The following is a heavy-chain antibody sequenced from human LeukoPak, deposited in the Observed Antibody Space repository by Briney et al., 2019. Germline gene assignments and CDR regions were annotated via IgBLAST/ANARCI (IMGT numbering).Heavy chain of an antibody. CDR3: ATMDGTGHVGY. CDR2: IKQDGSLT. D-gene: IGHD2-8*02. Sequence: GGSLRLSCAASGITLSNYWMTWVRQAPGKGLEWVANIKQDGSLTHYVNSVKGRFTISRDNAKNSLFFLMDSLGVEDTAVYYCATMDGTGHVGYWGQGTLVTVSS. V-gene: IGHV3-7*01. J-gene: IGHJ4*02. CDR1: GITLSNYW.